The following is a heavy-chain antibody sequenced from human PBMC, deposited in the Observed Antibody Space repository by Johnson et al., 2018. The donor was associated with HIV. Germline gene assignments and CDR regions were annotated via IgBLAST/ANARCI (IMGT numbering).Heavy chain of an antibody. Sequence: QVQLVESGGGLVKPGGSLRLSCAASGFNFSDYYMSWIRQAPGKGLEWISYISNSGSTIYYVDSVKGRFTISRDNAKNSLYLQMNSLRAEDTAVYYCARTQRVTMIVVSLGAFDSWGQGTMVTVSS. CDR2: ISNSGSTI. CDR1: GFNFSDYY. D-gene: IGHD3-22*01. CDR3: ARTQRVTMIVVSLGAFDS. V-gene: IGHV3-11*04. J-gene: IGHJ3*02.